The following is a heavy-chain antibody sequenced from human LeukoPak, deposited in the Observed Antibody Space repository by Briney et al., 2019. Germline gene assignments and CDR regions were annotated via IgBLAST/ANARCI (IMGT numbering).Heavy chain of an antibody. CDR3: ARAPWALGYSYGSDY. J-gene: IGHJ4*02. V-gene: IGHV1-8*03. Sequence: ASVKVSCKAPGCTFTSYDINWVRQATGQGLEWMGWMNPNSGNTGYAQKFQGRVTITRNTSISTAYMELSSLRSEDTAVYYCARAPWALGYSYGSDYWGQGTLVTVSS. CDR1: GCTFTSYD. D-gene: IGHD5-18*01. CDR2: MNPNSGNT.